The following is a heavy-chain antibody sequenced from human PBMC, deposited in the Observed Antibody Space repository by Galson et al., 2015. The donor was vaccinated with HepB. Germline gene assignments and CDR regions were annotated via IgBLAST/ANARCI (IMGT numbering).Heavy chain of an antibody. D-gene: IGHD3-22*01. CDR1: GFTFASYA. CDR2: ISGSAGST. V-gene: IGHV3-23*01. Sequence: SLRLSCAASGFTFASYAMTWVRQAPGKGLEWVSGISGSAGSTYYADSVKGLFTISRDNSKNTLYLQMHSLRVEDTAVYYCVKDSHSTGYYYGLGAHWSPGTLVTVSS. J-gene: IGHJ4*02. CDR3: VKDSHSTGYYYGLGAH.